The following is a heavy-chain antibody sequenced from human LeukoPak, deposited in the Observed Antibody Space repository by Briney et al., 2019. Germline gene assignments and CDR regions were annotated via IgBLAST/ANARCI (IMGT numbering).Heavy chain of an antibody. CDR1: GFILSNYG. D-gene: IGHD1-14*01. Sequence: GGSLRLSCAASGFILSNYGMHWVRQAPGKGLEWVAALLYDGNTKHYADSVKGRFTISRDISKNTFYLQMNSLTAEDTAVYYCARDHRPEIQYYYMDVWGKGTTVAVSS. V-gene: IGHV3-33*01. CDR3: ARDHRPEIQYYYMDV. J-gene: IGHJ6*03. CDR2: LLYDGNTK.